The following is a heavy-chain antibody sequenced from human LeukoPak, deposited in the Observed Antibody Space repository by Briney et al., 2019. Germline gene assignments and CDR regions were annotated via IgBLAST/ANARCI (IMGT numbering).Heavy chain of an antibody. V-gene: IGHV3-7*03. CDR3: AKRHPSGWYVGYFVS. CDR2: IKQDGSEK. Sequence: GGSLRLSCAASGFTFSSYGMHWVRQAPGKGLEWVANIKQDGSEKNYVDSVKGRFTISRDNAKNSLYLQMNSLRAEDTAVYYCAKRHPSGWYVGYFVSWGQGTLVTVSS. D-gene: IGHD6-19*01. J-gene: IGHJ4*02. CDR1: GFTFSSYG.